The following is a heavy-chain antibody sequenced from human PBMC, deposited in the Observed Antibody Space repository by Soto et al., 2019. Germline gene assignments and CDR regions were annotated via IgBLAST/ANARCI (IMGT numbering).Heavy chain of an antibody. CDR2: IYHTGNT. CDR3: STLPPRMEVRLLPLPM. CDR1: GGSISSTNW. Sequence: SETLSLTCYVSGGSISSTNWWTWVRQPPGKGLEWIGEIYHTGNTNYNPSVRSRVTISVDKSNNEFSLNLRAVTAADTAVYYFSTLPPRMEVRLLPLPMWGQGISVTGSS. J-gene: IGHJ4*02. D-gene: IGHD1-26*01. V-gene: IGHV4-4*02.